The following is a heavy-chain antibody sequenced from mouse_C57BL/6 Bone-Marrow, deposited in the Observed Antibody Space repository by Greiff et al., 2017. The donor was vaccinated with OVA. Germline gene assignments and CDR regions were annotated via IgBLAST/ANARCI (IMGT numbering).Heavy chain of an antibody. CDR2: ISTGGGST. D-gene: IGHD1-1*01. CDR1: GFTFSDYY. J-gene: IGHJ3*01. V-gene: IGHV5-12*01. CDR3: ERPYYYYGSSYPAWFAY. Sequence: EVHLVESGGGLVQPGGSLKLSCAASGFTFSDYYMYWVRQTPEKRLEWVAHISTGGGSTYYPDTVKGRFPISRYNSKNTLYLQMSRLKSEDTAMYYCERPYYYYGSSYPAWFAYWGQGTLVTVSA.